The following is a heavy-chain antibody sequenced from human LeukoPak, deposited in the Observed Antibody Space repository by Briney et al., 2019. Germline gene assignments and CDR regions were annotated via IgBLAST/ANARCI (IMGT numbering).Heavy chain of an antibody. CDR2: IYYNGST. Sequence: IYYNGSTYYNPSLKSRVTMSVDTSKNQFSLRLSSVTAADTAFYYCARQSIAARGYYYYLDVWGKGTTVTVSS. D-gene: IGHD6-6*01. J-gene: IGHJ6*03. V-gene: IGHV4-39*01. CDR3: ARQSIAARGYYYYLDV.